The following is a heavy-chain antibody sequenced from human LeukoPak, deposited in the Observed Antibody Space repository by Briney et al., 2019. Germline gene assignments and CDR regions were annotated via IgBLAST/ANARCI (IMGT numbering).Heavy chain of an antibody. Sequence: GGSPRLSCAASGFTFSSYAMSWVRQAPGKGLEWVSAISGSGGSTYYADSVKGRFTISRDNSKNTLYLQMNSLRAEDTAVYYCAKSHSSGWYGWFDPWGQGTLVTVSS. CDR2: ISGSGGST. CDR1: GFTFSSYA. CDR3: AKSHSSGWYGWFDP. V-gene: IGHV3-23*01. D-gene: IGHD6-19*01. J-gene: IGHJ5*02.